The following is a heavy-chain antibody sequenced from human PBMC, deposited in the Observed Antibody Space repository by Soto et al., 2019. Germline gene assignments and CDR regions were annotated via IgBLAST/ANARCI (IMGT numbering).Heavy chain of an antibody. CDR1: GFTFSSYS. D-gene: IGHD6-19*01. Sequence: EVQLVESGGGLVKPGGSLRLSCAASGFTFSSYSMNWVRQAPGKGLEWVSSISSSSSYIYYADSVKGRFTISRDNAKNSLYLQKNSLRAEDTAVYYCAREAVAGTCDYWGQGTLVTVSS. J-gene: IGHJ4*02. CDR2: ISSSSSYI. V-gene: IGHV3-21*01. CDR3: AREAVAGTCDY.